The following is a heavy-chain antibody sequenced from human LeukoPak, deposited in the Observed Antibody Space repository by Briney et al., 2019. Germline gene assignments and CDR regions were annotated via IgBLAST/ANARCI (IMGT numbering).Heavy chain of an antibody. CDR3: ARVSISSLTGAFDI. Sequence: SETLSLTCTVSGGSISSYYWSWIRQPAGKGLEWIGRIYTSGSTNYNPSLKSRVTMSVDTSKNQFSLKLSSVTAADTAVYYCARVSISSLTGAFDIWGQGTMVTVSS. V-gene: IGHV4-4*07. D-gene: IGHD2/OR15-2a*01. J-gene: IGHJ3*02. CDR2: IYTSGST. CDR1: GGSISSYY.